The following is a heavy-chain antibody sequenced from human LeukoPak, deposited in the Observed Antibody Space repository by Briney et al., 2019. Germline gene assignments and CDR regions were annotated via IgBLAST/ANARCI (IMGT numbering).Heavy chain of an antibody. J-gene: IGHJ4*02. CDR3: ARRSMVRGVIGLRFDY. Sequence: SETLSLTCAVYGGSFSGYYWSWIRQPPGKGLEWIGEINHSGSTNYNPSLKSRVTISVDTSKNQFSLKLSSVTAADTAVYYCARRSMVRGVIGLRFDYWGQGTLVTVSS. D-gene: IGHD3-10*01. CDR1: GGSFSGYY. CDR2: INHSGST. V-gene: IGHV4-34*01.